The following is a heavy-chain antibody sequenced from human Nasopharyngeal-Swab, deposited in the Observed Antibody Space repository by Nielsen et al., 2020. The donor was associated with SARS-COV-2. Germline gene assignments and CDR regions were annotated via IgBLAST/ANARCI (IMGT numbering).Heavy chain of an antibody. CDR1: GLVFSTYS. CDR2: ISVDGRNS. CDR3: ARARGYLTHYYMDV. D-gene: IGHD3-10*01. V-gene: IGHV3-30*04. J-gene: IGHJ6*03. Sequence: GESLKISCAASGLVFSTYSMHWVRLAPGKGLEWVALISVDGRNSNYADSVKGRFIISRDNSEKTVDLQMNSLRGEDTAVYYCARARGYLTHYYMDVWGSGTTVTVSS.